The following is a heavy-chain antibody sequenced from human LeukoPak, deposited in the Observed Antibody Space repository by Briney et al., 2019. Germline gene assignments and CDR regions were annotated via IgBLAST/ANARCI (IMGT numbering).Heavy chain of an antibody. CDR2: MHPGGTT. Sequence: SETLSLTCSVFADSMNNYYWTWIRQPPGKGLEWVGNMHPGGTTKFHPSLEGRVTMSIDTSNKQLSLRLRSVTAADTATYYCAKTGSLFGRFLDHWGPGALVIVSS. V-gene: IGHV4-59*01. CDR1: ADSMNNYY. CDR3: AKTGSLFGRFLDH. D-gene: IGHD3-10*02. J-gene: IGHJ4*02.